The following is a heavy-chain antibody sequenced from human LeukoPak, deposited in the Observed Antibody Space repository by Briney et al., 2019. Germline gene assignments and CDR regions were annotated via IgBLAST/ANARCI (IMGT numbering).Heavy chain of an antibody. CDR1: EFNFFSYG. J-gene: IGHJ4*01. Sequence: GGSLRLSCVASEFNFFSYGMQWVRQAPGKGLVWVPRIFADGSTTSYADSVKGRFTISRDNAKNTLYLQMNSLRAEDTAVYYCARELPREVTLDYWGQGTLVTVSP. CDR3: ARELPREVTLDY. D-gene: IGHD2-21*02. CDR2: IFADGSTT. V-gene: IGHV3-74*01.